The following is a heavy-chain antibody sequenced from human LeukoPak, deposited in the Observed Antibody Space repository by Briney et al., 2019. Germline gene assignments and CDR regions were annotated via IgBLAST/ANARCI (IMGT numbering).Heavy chain of an antibody. CDR1: GGTFSSYA. CDR3: ARAVPPNLEWFYY. D-gene: IGHD3-3*01. V-gene: IGHV1-18*01. J-gene: IGHJ4*02. Sequence: ASVKASCKASGGTFSSYAISWVRQAPGQGLEWMGWITPYNGNTNYAQKLQGRVTMTTDTSTSTAYMELRSLRSDDTAVYYCARAVPPNLEWFYYWGQGTLVTVSS. CDR2: ITPYNGNT.